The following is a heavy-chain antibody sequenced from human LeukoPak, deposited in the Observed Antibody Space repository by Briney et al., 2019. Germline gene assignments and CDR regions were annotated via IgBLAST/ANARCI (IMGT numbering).Heavy chain of an antibody. D-gene: IGHD6-13*01. V-gene: IGHV4-59*08. CDR1: GGSISSYY. J-gene: IGHJ5*02. CDR2: IYYSGST. Sequence: SETLSLTCTVSGGSISSYYWSWIRQPPGKGLEWIGYIYYSGSTNYNPSLKSRVTIPVDTSKNQFSLKLSSVTAADTAVYCCAAGYSSSWYVDIYWFDPWGQGTLVTVSS. CDR3: AAGYSSSWYVDIYWFDP.